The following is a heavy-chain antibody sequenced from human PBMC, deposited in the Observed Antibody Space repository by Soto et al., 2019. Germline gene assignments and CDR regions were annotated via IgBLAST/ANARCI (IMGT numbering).Heavy chain of an antibody. CDR1: GFPFSSYA. J-gene: IGHJ3*02. Sequence: GGSLRLSCVAPGFPFSSYAMSWVRQTPGEGLEWVSGISGSGGRTYYADSVKGRFTISRDNSNNTLSLQMHILRVEDTAVYFCAKGGYYSLFDIWGQGTVVTVSS. CDR2: ISGSGGRT. CDR3: AKGGYYSLFDI. D-gene: IGHD3-16*01. V-gene: IGHV3-23*01.